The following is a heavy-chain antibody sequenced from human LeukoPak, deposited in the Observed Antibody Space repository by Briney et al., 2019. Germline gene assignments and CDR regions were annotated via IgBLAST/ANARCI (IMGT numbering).Heavy chain of an antibody. D-gene: IGHD5-18*01. CDR2: IKQDGSEK. Sequence: GGSLRLSCAASGFTVSSNYMSWVRQAPGKGLEWVANIKQDGSEKYYVDSVKGRFTISRDNAKNSLYLQMNSLRAEDTAVYYCARDTRYVDTAMVDVRGYYYMDVWGKGTTVTVSS. CDR1: GFTVSSNY. CDR3: ARDTRYVDTAMVDVRGYYYMDV. V-gene: IGHV3-7*01. J-gene: IGHJ6*03.